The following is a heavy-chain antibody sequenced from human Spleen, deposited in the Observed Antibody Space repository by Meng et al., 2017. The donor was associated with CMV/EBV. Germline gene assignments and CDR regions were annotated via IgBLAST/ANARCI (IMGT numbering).Heavy chain of an antibody. D-gene: IGHD2-2*01. CDR1: GGTFSSYA. Sequence: ASVKVSCKASGGTFSSYAISWVRQAPGQGLEWMGWINPNSGGTNYAQKFQGRVTMTRDTSISTAYMELSRLRSDDTAVYYCARVQVVPAASFDPWGQGTLVTVSS. J-gene: IGHJ5*02. CDR3: ARVQVVPAASFDP. V-gene: IGHV1-2*02. CDR2: INPNSGGT.